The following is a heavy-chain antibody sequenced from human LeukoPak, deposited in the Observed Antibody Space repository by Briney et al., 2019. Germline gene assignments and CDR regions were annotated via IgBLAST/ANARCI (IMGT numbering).Heavy chain of an antibody. CDR3: ARAQLQLWRDYYYGMDV. V-gene: IGHV1-69*04. Sequence: VKVSCKASGGTFSSYAISWVRQAPGQGLEWMGRIIPILGIANYAQKFQGRVTITADKSTSTAYMELSSLRSEDTAVYYCARAQLQLWRDYYYGMDVWGQGTTVTVSS. CDR2: IIPILGIA. J-gene: IGHJ6*02. CDR1: GGTFSSYA. D-gene: IGHD5-18*01.